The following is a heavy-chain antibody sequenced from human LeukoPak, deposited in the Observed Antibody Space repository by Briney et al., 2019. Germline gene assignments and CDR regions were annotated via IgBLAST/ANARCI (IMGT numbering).Heavy chain of an antibody. CDR2: IYTDSRT. Sequence: GGSLRLSCAASGFTFSSNYMSWVRQTPGQGLVGLVSVIYTDSRTFYTGSVTGRFTISRDNSKNTLYLQMNSLRAEDTAVYYCARCQIYGTGSDYFDHWGQGTRVTVTS. D-gene: IGHD3-10*01. J-gene: IGHJ4*02. CDR3: ARCQIYGTGSDYFDH. CDR1: GFTFSSNY. V-gene: IGHV3-66*01.